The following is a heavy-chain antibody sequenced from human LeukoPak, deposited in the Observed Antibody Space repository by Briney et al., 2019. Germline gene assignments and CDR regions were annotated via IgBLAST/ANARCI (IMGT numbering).Heavy chain of an antibody. CDR3: ARRSTSCLDY. Sequence: SETLSLTCVVYGGAFSDYYWSWIRQPPGKGLEWIGEINHRGITNYNPSLTSRVTISVDTSKNQFSLNLTSLTAADTAVYYCARRSTSCLDYWGQGTLVTVSS. CDR2: INHRGIT. V-gene: IGHV4-34*01. D-gene: IGHD2-2*01. CDR1: GGAFSDYY. J-gene: IGHJ4*02.